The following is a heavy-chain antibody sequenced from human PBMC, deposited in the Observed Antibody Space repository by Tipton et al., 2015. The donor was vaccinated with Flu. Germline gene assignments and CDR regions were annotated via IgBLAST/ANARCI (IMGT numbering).Heavy chain of an antibody. CDR1: GDSIGSGYC. J-gene: IGHJ5*02. CDR2: ICHSGST. V-gene: IGHV4-38-2*01. D-gene: IGHD4-11*01. CDR3: ARRDYSNYVSEPKNWFDP. Sequence: TLSLTCSVSGDSIGSGYCWGWIRQPPGKGLEWIGNICHSGSTYDNPSLKSRVTISVDRSKNQFSLKLSSVTAADTAVYSRARRDYSNYVSEPKNWFDPWGQGTLVTVSS.